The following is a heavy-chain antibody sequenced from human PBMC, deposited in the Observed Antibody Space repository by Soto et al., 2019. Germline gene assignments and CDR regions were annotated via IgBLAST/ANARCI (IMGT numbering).Heavy chain of an antibody. J-gene: IGHJ4*02. D-gene: IGHD5-12*01. V-gene: IGHV1-18*01. Sequence: ASVKVSCKASGYTFTSYGISWVRQAPGQGLEWMGWISAHNGNTNYAQKLQGRVTMTTDTSTSTAYMELRSLRSANPAVYSCARVGDLVATMTSRLPCYYFDSWGQGTGSPSPQ. CDR1: GYTFTSYG. CDR3: ARVGDLVATMTSRLPCYYFDS. CDR2: ISAHNGNT.